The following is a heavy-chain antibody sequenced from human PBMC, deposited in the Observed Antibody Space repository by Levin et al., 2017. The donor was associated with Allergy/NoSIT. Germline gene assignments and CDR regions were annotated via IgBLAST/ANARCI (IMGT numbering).Heavy chain of an antibody. D-gene: IGHD3-3*01. CDR1: GFTFSSYA. Sequence: GVSLKISCAASGFTFSSYAMSWVRQAPGKGLEWVSAITNSGGSTYYANSVKGRFTISRDNSKNTLYMQMNSLRAEDTAVYYCAKDYRYYDLWSGFLDYWGQGTLVTVSS. V-gene: IGHV3-23*01. CDR2: ITNSGGST. J-gene: IGHJ4*02. CDR3: AKDYRYYDLWSGFLDY.